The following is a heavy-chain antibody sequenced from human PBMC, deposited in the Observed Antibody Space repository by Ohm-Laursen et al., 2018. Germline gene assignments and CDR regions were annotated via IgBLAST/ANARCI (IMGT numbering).Heavy chain of an antibody. Sequence: GTLSLTCAVSGGSISSYYWSWIRQLPGKALEWIGYIYTSGTTNYHPSLKSRVTISLNTSKNQFSLRLGSVTAADTAVYYCAGDDGDYLYDSWGQGTLVTVSS. J-gene: IGHJ4*02. CDR1: GGSISSYY. V-gene: IGHV4-59*01. D-gene: IGHD4-17*01. CDR2: IYTSGTT. CDR3: AGDDGDYLYDS.